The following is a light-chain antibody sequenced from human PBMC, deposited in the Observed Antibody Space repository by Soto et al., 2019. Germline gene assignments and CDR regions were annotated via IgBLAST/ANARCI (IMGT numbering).Light chain of an antibody. V-gene: IGKV3-20*01. CDR3: QQYGSSPLIT. Sequence: EIVLTQSRATLSLSPGERATLSCRASHSVSSSYLAWYQQKPGQAPRLVXYGVSSRATGIPDRFSGSGSWTDFTLTISRLEPEDFAVYHCQQYGSSPLITFGQGTRLEIK. CDR2: GVS. J-gene: IGKJ5*01. CDR1: HSVSSSY.